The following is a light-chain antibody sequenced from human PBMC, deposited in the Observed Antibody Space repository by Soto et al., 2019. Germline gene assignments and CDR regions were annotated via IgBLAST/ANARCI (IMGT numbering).Light chain of an antibody. CDR2: GAS. CDR3: QQYNNWPGFT. Sequence: EIVMTQSPATLSVSPGERATLSCRASQSVSSNLAWYQQKPGQAPRLLIYGASTRATGIPARFSGSGSGTEFNLSISGLQSEDFAVYYCQQYNNWPGFTFGPGTKVDIK. J-gene: IGKJ3*01. V-gene: IGKV3-15*01. CDR1: QSVSSN.